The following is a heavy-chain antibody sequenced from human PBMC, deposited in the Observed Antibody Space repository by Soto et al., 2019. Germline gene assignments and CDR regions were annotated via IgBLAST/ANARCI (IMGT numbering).Heavy chain of an antibody. CDR1: GYTFTGYY. CDR2: INPNSGGT. CDR3: ARDLSWAPTSNWFDP. V-gene: IGHV1-2*04. D-gene: IGHD1-26*01. J-gene: IGHJ5*02. Sequence: ASVKVSCKASGYTFTGYYMHWVRQAPGQGLEWMGWINPNSGGTTYAQKFQGWVTMTRDTSISTAYMELSRLRSDDTAVYYCARDLSWAPTSNWFDPWGQGTLVTVSS.